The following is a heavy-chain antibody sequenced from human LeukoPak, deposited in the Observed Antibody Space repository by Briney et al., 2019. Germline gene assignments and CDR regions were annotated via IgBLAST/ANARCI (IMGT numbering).Heavy chain of an antibody. Sequence: PSETLSLTCAVYGGSFSGYYWSWIRQPPGKGLEWIGEINHSGSTNYNPSLKSRVTISVDTSKNQFSLKLSSVTAADTAVYYCARYSEGFDAFDIWGQGTMVTVSS. CDR1: GGSFSGYY. CDR3: ARYSEGFDAFDI. D-gene: IGHD2-21*01. CDR2: INHSGST. J-gene: IGHJ3*02. V-gene: IGHV4-34*01.